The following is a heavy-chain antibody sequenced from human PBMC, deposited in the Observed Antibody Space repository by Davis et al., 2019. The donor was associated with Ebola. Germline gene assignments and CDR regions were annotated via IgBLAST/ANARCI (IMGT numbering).Heavy chain of an antibody. D-gene: IGHD2-15*01. CDR2: ITSSGGTT. CDR3: ARDRESIAVISATPRFFDL. J-gene: IGHJ2*01. Sequence: PGGSLRLSCAASGFTFSSYAMTWVRQAPGKGLEWVSAITSSGGTTYYADSVKGRFTISRDNSKNSLYLQMNSLRDEDTAVYYCARDRESIAVISATPRFFDLWGRGTLVTVSS. CDR1: GFTFSSYA. V-gene: IGHV3-23*01.